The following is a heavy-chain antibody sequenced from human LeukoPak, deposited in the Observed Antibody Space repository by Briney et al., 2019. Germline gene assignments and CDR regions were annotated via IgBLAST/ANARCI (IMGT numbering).Heavy chain of an antibody. D-gene: IGHD1-26*01. CDR3: AKPADSGSYYRFDY. V-gene: IGHV3-30*02. Sequence: GGSLRLSCAASGFTFNTYGMHWVRQAPGKGLEWVAFIRYDGSNKYYADSVKGRFTISRDNSKNTLYLQMNSLRAEDTAVYDCAKPADSGSYYRFDYWGQGALVTVSS. J-gene: IGHJ4*02. CDR1: GFTFNTYG. CDR2: IRYDGSNK.